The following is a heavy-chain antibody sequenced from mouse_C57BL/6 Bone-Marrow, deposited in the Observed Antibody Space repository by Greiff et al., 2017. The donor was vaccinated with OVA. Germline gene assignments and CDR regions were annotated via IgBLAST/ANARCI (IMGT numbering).Heavy chain of an antibody. V-gene: IGHV1-81*01. CDR3: ARDYYGSSPWFAY. CDR2: IYPRSGNT. CDR1: GYTFTSYG. D-gene: IGHD1-1*01. Sequence: QVQLQQSGAELARPGASVKLSCKASGYTFTSYGISWVKQRTGQGLEWIGEIYPRSGNTSYNEKFKGKATLTADKSSSTAYMELRSLTSEDSAVDFCARDYYGSSPWFAYWGQGTLVTVSA. J-gene: IGHJ3*01.